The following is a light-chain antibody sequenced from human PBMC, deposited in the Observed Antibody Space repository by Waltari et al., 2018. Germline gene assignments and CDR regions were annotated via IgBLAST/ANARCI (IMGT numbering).Light chain of an antibody. CDR1: SGGVGHYNL. J-gene: IGLJ2*01. Sequence: QSTLTQPASVSGSLGQSITISCIGTSGGVGHYNLVPCYQHHPGKAPKFRIYGVKKRPSGVFNRFSGSKSGNTASLTISGLQGEDEAIYFCSSYAAYNTVIFGGGTKVTVL. CDR2: GVK. V-gene: IGLV2-23*02. CDR3: SSYAAYNTVI.